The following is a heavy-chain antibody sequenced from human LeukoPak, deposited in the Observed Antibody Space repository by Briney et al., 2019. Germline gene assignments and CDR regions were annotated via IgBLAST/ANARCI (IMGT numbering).Heavy chain of an antibody. J-gene: IGHJ3*02. CDR1: GFTFSSYG. CDR3: ARDGNFGYDAFDI. CDR2: IWDDGSEK. Sequence: GTSLRLSCAASGFTFSSYGMHWVRQAPGKGLEWVAVIWDDGSEKYYADSVKGRFSISRDNSENTLSLQVNSLRAEDTAIYYCARDGNFGYDAFDIWGQGAMVTVSS. V-gene: IGHV3-33*01. D-gene: IGHD3-10*01.